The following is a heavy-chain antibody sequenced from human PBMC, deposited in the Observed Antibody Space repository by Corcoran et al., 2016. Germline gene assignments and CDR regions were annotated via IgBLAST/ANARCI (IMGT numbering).Heavy chain of an antibody. CDR3: ARGQFRRDY. D-gene: IGHD2-21*01. J-gene: IGHJ4*02. Sequence: QVQLQQWGAGLLKHSETLSLTCAVYGGSFSGYYLSWIRQPPGKGLEWIGEINHSGSTNYNPSLKSRVAILVDTSKNQFSLILSSVTAADTAVYYCARGQFRRDYWGQGTLVTVSS. CDR2: INHSGST. CDR1: GGSFSGYY. V-gene: IGHV4-34*01.